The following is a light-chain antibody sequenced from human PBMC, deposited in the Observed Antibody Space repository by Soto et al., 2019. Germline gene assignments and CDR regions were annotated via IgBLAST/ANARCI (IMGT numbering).Light chain of an antibody. J-gene: IGLJ2*01. CDR3: SSYTSRSTPV. CDR2: EVS. Sequence: QSVLTQPASVSGSLGQSITISCSGTSSDVGGYNYVSWYQQLPGKAPKLMIYEVSNRPSGVSNRFSGSKSGNTASLTISELQAEDEADYYCSSYTSRSTPVFGGGTKLTVL. CDR1: SSDVGGYNY. V-gene: IGLV2-14*01.